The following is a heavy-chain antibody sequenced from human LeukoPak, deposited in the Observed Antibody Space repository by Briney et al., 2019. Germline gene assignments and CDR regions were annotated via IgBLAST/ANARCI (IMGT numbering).Heavy chain of an antibody. D-gene: IGHD2-15*01. CDR1: GGSISSSSYY. CDR2: IYNSGST. CDR3: AARSWGYSAPDY. V-gene: IGHV4-61*01. J-gene: IGHJ4*02. Sequence: SETLSLTCTVSGGSISSSSYYWSWIRQPPGMGLEWIGYIYNSGSTNYNPSLKSRVTISVDTSKNQFSLKLTSVTAADTAVYFCAARSWGYSAPDYWGQGTLVTVSS.